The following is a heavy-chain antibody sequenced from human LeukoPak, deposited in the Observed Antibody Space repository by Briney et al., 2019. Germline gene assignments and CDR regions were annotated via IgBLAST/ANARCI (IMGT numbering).Heavy chain of an antibody. CDR2: IYYSGNT. V-gene: IGHV4-39*07. CDR1: GGSISSSSYY. J-gene: IGHJ5*02. Sequence: SETLSLTCTVSGGSISSSSYYWGWIRQPPGKGLEWIGSIYYSGNTYYNPSLKGRVTISIDTSKNQFSLKLSSVTAADTAVYYCTRRMVRGVTNWFDPWGQGTLVSVSS. CDR3: TRRMVRGVTNWFDP. D-gene: IGHD3-10*01.